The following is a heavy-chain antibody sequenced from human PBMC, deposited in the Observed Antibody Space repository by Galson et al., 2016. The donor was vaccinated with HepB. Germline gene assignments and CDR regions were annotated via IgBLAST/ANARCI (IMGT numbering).Heavy chain of an antibody. Sequence: LRLSCAASGFNFNRYAMNWVRQAPGKGLEWVSTISGTGITTKYADSVKGRFTISRDNSKNTVFLRMSSLRVEDTAVYYCAKEGCGADCQNYFDFWGLGTLVTVSS. V-gene: IGHV3-23*01. CDR2: ISGTGITT. J-gene: IGHJ4*02. D-gene: IGHD2-21*02. CDR1: GFNFNRYA. CDR3: AKEGCGADCQNYFDF.